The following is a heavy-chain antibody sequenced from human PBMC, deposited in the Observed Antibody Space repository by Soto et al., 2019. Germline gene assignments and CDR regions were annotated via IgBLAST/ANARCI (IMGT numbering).Heavy chain of an antibody. D-gene: IGHD1-1*01. CDR1: GISLSTSGVG. V-gene: IGHV2-5*01. Sequence: SGPTLVNPTQTLTLTCTLSGISLSTSGVGLGWIRQTPGKALEWLALVYWNDDKHYSPSLKSRLTITKDTSKNQAILTMTNMDPVDTATYYCARGLATLPVFAFDIWGQGTVVTVS. CDR3: ARGLATLPVFAFDI. J-gene: IGHJ3*02. CDR2: VYWNDDK.